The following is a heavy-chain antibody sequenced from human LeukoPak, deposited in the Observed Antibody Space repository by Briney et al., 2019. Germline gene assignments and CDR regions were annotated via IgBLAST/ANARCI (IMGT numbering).Heavy chain of an antibody. V-gene: IGHV4-34*01. CDR2: IYYSGST. D-gene: IGHD3-3*01. CDR3: ARGVPVLRFLEWLPPRNWFDP. J-gene: IGHJ5*02. Sequence: PSETLSLTCAVYGGSFSGYYWSWIRQPPGKGLEWIGSIYYSGSTYYNPSLKSRVTISVDTSKNQFSLKLSSVTAADTAVYYCARGVPVLRFLEWLPPRNWFDPWGQGTLVTVSS. CDR1: GGSFSGYY.